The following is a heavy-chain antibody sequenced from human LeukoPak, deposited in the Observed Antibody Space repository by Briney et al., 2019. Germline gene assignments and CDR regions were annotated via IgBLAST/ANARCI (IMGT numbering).Heavy chain of an antibody. V-gene: IGHV3-23*01. J-gene: IGHJ4*02. Sequence: GGSLRFSAAASGFTFSSYAMSGVRQAPGKGLEWVSTISGGGGSTYYAASVKGRFTISRDNSKTTQYLQMNSLRGEDTAVEYCAKGGSKDLVGGKVLECYFDYWGQGSLVTVSS. D-gene: IGHD1-26*01. CDR2: ISGGGGST. CDR3: AKGGSKDLVGGKVLECYFDY. CDR1: GFTFSSYA.